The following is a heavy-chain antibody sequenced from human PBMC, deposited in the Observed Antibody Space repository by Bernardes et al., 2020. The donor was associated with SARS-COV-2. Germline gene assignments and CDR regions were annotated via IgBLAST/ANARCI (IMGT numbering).Heavy chain of an antibody. J-gene: IGHJ3*02. D-gene: IGHD3-22*01. CDR1: GYTFTGYY. V-gene: IGHV1-2*04. Sequence: ASVKVSCKASGYTFTGYYMHWVRQAPGQGLEWMGWINPNSGGTNYAQKFQGWVTMTRDTSISTAYMELSRLRSDDTAVYYCVRGGTYYYDSSGYYSDAFDIWGQGTMVTVSS. CDR3: VRGGTYYYDSSGYYSDAFDI. CDR2: INPNSGGT.